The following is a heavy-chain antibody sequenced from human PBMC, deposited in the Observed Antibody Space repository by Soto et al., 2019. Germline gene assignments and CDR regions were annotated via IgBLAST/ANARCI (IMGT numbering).Heavy chain of an antibody. CDR2: IHHSGGT. V-gene: IGHV4-31*02. CDR1: GGSMNSGGYY. J-gene: IGHJ6*02. CDR3: ARCFWSSPNGLDV. Sequence: SETLSLACIVSGGSMNSGGYYWSWIRQLPGKGLEWIGYIHHSGGTYDNPSLKSRLSISIDTSKNHFYLKLKSVTVADTAVYFCARCFWSSPNGLDVWGQGTTVT. D-gene: IGHD3-3*01.